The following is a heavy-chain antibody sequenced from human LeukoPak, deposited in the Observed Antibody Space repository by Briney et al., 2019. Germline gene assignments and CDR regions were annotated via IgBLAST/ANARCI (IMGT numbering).Heavy chain of an antibody. CDR2: IYYSGTT. V-gene: IGHV4-39*07. CDR1: GGSISSSNYF. J-gene: IGHJ4*02. D-gene: IGHD6-19*01. Sequence: SETLSLTCTVSGGSISSSNYFWGWIRQSPGKGLEWIGTIYYSGTTYYNPSLKSRVTISIDMSKNHFSLNLNSVTAANTAVYYCARVSDSSGWYVVDYWGQGTLVTVSS. CDR3: ARVSDSSGWYVVDY.